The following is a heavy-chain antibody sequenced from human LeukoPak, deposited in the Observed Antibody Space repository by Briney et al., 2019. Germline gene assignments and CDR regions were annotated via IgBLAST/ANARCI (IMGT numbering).Heavy chain of an antibody. CDR2: IYSGGST. J-gene: IGHJ6*02. V-gene: IGHV3-53*05. D-gene: IGHD6-13*01. Sequence: PGGSLRLSCAASGFTVSSNYMSWVRQAPGKGLEWVSVIYSGGSTYYADSVKGRFTISRDNSKNTLYLQMNSLRAEDTAVYYCAKDHRIAAAGEYYYYYGMDVWGQGTTVTVSS. CDR3: AKDHRIAAAGEYYYYYGMDV. CDR1: GFTVSSNY.